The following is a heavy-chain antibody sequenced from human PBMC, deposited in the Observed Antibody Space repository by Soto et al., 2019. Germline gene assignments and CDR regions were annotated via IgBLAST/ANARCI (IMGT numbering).Heavy chain of an antibody. V-gene: IGHV5-51*01. CDR3: ERRGYSYGLDV. CDR2: IYPGDSDT. CDR1: GYNFATYW. J-gene: IGHJ6*02. D-gene: IGHD5-18*01. Sequence: GESLKISCKGSGYNFATYWIAWVRQLPGKGPEWMGIIYPGDSDTSYSPSFQGQVTILVDKSISTAYLQWNSLKASDTAVYYCERRGYSYGLDVWGQGTKVTVSS.